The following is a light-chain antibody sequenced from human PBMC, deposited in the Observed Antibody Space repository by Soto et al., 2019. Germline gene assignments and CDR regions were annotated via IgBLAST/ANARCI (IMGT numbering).Light chain of an antibody. CDR3: QQSYSLSANI. J-gene: IGKJ2*01. Sequence: DIQMTQSPSSLSASVGDTVAISCRASETIDTSLNWYQHKPGKAPTLLIYDASSLHRGVPSRFSGSRSGRDFTLTITRLQLEVFATYYCQQSYSLSANIFGQGTRLEI. CDR2: DAS. CDR1: ETIDTS. V-gene: IGKV1-39*01.